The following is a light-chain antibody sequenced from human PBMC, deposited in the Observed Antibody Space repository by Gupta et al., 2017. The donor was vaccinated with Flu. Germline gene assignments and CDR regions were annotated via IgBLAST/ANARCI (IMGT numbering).Light chain of an antibody. CDR1: RNDSSAYNY. CDR2: EVN. J-gene: IGLJ3*02. CDR3: SSYTSTRSLRG. Sequence: QSALTQPASVSGSLGQSITISCTGTRNDSSAYNYVSWYQQHPGKAPKLMIYEVNYRPSGISDRFSGSKSDNTASLTISGLQAEDEADDYCSSYTSTRSLRGCGGGTKLTGL. V-gene: IGLV2-14*01.